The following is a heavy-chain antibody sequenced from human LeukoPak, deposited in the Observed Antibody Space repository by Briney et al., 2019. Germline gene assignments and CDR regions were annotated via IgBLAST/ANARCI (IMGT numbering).Heavy chain of an antibody. Sequence: SETLSLTCAVYGGSFSGYYWSWIRQPPGKGLEWIGEINHSGSTNYNPSLKSRVTISVDTSKNQFSLKLSSVTAADTAVYYCARRGYLGAYYYYMDVWGKGTTVTISS. CDR1: GGSFSGYY. D-gene: IGHD3-16*01. V-gene: IGHV4-34*01. CDR3: ARRGYLGAYYYYMDV. CDR2: INHSGST. J-gene: IGHJ6*03.